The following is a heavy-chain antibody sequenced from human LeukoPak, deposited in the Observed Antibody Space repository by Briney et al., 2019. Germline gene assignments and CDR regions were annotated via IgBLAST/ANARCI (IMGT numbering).Heavy chain of an antibody. J-gene: IGHJ4*02. Sequence: SETLSLTCTVSGGSISSSSYYWGWIRQPPGKGLEWIGSIYYSGSTYYNPSLKSRVTISVDTSKNQFSLKLSSVTAADTAVYYCARAHQLEGYCSGGSCYSDYFDYWGQGTLVTVPS. CDR1: GGSISSSSYY. D-gene: IGHD2-15*01. V-gene: IGHV4-39*07. CDR3: ARAHQLEGYCSGGSCYSDYFDY. CDR2: IYYSGST.